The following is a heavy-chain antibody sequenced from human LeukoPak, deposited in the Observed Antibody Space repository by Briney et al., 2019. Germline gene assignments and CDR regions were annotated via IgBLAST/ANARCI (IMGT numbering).Heavy chain of an antibody. CDR2: ISGSAGGST. V-gene: IGHV3-23*01. D-gene: IGHD1-26*01. J-gene: IGHJ3*02. CDR1: GFTFTAYA. CDR3: AKDTHIGRPIVGGDAFDI. Sequence: GGSLRLSCAASGFTFTAYAMTWVRQAPGKGLEWVSAISGSAGGSTYYADSVKGRFSISRDNSKNSLYLQMNSLRAEDTALHYCAKDTHIGRPIVGGDAFDIWGQGTMVTVSS.